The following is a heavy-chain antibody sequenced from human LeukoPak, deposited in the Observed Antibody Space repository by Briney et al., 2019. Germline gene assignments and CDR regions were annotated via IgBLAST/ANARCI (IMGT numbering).Heavy chain of an antibody. CDR3: ARYVWGSYPTFEDY. D-gene: IGHD3-16*02. CDR2: ISYSGST. V-gene: IGHV4-59*01. Sequence: ESGPTLVNPSETLSFTCTVSGGSISSYYWSWIRQPPGKGLEWIGYISYSGSTNYNPSLKSRVTISVDTSKNQFSLKLSSVTAADTAVYYCARYVWGSYPTFEDYWGQGTLVTVSS. CDR1: GGSISSYY. J-gene: IGHJ4*02.